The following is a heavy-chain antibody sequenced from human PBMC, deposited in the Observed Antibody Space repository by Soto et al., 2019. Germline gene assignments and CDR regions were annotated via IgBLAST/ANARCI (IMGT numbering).Heavy chain of an antibody. CDR2: TRNKANSYAT. J-gene: IGHJ4*02. CDR3: ARDTGGSYDY. Sequence: EVQLVESGGGLVQPGGSLRLSCAASGFTFSDYYMDWVRQVPGKGLEWIGRTRNKANSYATEYVASVKGRFSISRDDSKDSMYVQMNSLKTEDTAVYYCARDTGGSYDYWGQGALVTVSS. D-gene: IGHD1-26*01. V-gene: IGHV3-72*01. CDR1: GFTFSDYY.